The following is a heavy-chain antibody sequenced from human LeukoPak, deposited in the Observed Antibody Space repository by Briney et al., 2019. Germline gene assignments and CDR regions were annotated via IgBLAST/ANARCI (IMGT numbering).Heavy chain of an antibody. J-gene: IGHJ3*02. V-gene: IGHV3-49*03. Sequence: GGSLRLSCTASGFTFSDYGVNWFRQAPGKELEWVAFIRSKPYGGTTEYAASVKGRFSISRDDSTSIVYLQMNSLKTEDTALYYCSRTRISGIDGFDIWGQGTMVTVSS. D-gene: IGHD2-15*01. CDR1: GFTFSDYG. CDR3: SRTRISGIDGFDI. CDR2: IRSKPYGGTT.